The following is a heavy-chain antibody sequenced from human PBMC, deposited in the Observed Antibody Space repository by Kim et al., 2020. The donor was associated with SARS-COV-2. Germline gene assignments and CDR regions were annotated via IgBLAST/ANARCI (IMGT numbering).Heavy chain of an antibody. CDR2: INHSGST. CDR3: ARYFGPGQSSSLRNWFDP. V-gene: IGHV4-34*01. J-gene: IGHJ5*02. CDR1: GGSFSGYY. Sequence: SETLSLTCAVYGGSFSGYYWSWIRQPPGKGLEWIGEINHSGSTNYNPSLKSRVTISVDTSKNQFSLKLSSVTAADTAVYYCARYFGPGQSSSLRNWFDPWGQGTLVTVSS. D-gene: IGHD6-13*01.